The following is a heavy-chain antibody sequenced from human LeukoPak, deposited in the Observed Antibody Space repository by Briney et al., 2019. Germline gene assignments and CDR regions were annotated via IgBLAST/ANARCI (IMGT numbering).Heavy chain of an antibody. V-gene: IGHV3-11*01. Sequence: NPGGSLRLSCVASGFTFSDYYMSWIRQAPGKGLEWVSYISSSGSTIYYADSVKGRFTISRDNAKNSLYLQMNSLRAEDTAVYYCARDLTAFYGMDVWGQGTTVTVSS. CDR3: ARDLTAFYGMDV. J-gene: IGHJ6*02. D-gene: IGHD5-18*01. CDR2: ISSSGSTI. CDR1: GFTFSDYY.